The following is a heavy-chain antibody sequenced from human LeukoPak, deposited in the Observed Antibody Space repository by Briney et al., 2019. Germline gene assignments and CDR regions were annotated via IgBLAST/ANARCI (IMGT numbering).Heavy chain of an antibody. D-gene: IGHD3-3*01. V-gene: IGHV4-59*12. J-gene: IGHJ4*02. Sequence: SETLSLTCTVSGGSISSYYWSWIRQPPGKGLEWIGYIYYSGSTNYNPSLKSRVTISVDTSKNQFSLKLSSVTAADTAVYYCARGTRAYYDFWSGPPYLYWGQGTLVTVSS. CDR3: ARGTRAYYDFWSGPPYLY. CDR2: IYYSGST. CDR1: GGSISSYY.